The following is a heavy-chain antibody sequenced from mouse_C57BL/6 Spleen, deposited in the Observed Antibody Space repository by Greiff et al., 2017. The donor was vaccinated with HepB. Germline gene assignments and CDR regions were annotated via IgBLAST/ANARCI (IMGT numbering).Heavy chain of an antibody. V-gene: IGHV2-6*03. J-gene: IGHJ4*01. CDR2: IWSDGST. Sequence: VQLKESGPGLVAPSQSLSITCTVSGFSLTSYGVHWVRQPPGKGLEWLVVIWSDGSTTYNSALKSRLSISKDNSKSQVFLKMNSLQTDDTAMYYCAREAGDGYPYAMDYWGQGTSVTVSS. D-gene: IGHD2-3*01. CDR3: AREAGDGYPYAMDY. CDR1: GFSLTSYG.